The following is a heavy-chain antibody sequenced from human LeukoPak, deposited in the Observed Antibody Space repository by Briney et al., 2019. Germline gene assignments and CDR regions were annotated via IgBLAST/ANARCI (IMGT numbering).Heavy chain of an antibody. V-gene: IGHV3-74*01. CDR1: GFTFSSYW. D-gene: IGHD3-3*01. J-gene: IGHJ4*02. Sequence: GGSLRLSCAASGFTFSSYWMHWVRQAPGQGLVCVSRINSDGSSTSYADSVKGRFTISRDNAKNTLYLQMNRLRAEDTAVYYCASHTIFGVVIRNYWGQGTLVTVSS. CDR3: ASHTIFGVVIRNY. CDR2: INSDGSST.